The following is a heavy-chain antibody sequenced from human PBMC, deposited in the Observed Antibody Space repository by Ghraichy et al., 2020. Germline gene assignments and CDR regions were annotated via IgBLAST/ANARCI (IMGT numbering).Heavy chain of an antibody. V-gene: IGHV3-23*01. CDR2: ISGSGGST. CDR1: GFTFSSYA. Sequence: GSLNISCAASGFTFSSYAMSWVRQAPGKGLEWVSAISGSGGSTYYADSVKGRFTISRDNSKNTLYLQMNSLRAEDTAVYYCAKDYSGSSQYYYYYYGMDVWGQGTTVTVSS. D-gene: IGHD1-26*01. J-gene: IGHJ6*02. CDR3: AKDYSGSSQYYYYYYGMDV.